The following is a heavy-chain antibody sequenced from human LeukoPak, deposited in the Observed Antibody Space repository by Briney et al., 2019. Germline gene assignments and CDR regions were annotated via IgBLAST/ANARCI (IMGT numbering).Heavy chain of an antibody. CDR1: GFTFSSYA. CDR3: ATSWQDDSSGYYDY. Sequence: GGSLRLSCAASGFTFSSYAMSWVRQAPGKGLEWVSVIYSGGSTYYADSVKGRFTISRDNSKNTLYLQMNSLRAEDTAVYYCATSWQDDSSGYYDYWGQGTLVTVSS. CDR2: IYSGGST. D-gene: IGHD3-22*01. V-gene: IGHV3-66*01. J-gene: IGHJ4*02.